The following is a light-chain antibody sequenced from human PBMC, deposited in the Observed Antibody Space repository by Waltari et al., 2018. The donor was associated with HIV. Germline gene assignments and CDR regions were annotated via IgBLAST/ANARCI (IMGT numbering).Light chain of an antibody. J-gene: IGLJ3*02. V-gene: IGLV7-46*01. CDR2: DTI. CDR1: TGPVTSGHY. Sequence: QAVVTQEPSLTVSPGGPVTLTCGSSTGPVTSGHYTSWFQQTKPGQAPRPLIYDTIKSHSWTPALFSGSLFGDKAALTLSGALPEDEAEYFCLLSYPATGGVFGGGTKLTVL. CDR3: LLSYPATGGV.